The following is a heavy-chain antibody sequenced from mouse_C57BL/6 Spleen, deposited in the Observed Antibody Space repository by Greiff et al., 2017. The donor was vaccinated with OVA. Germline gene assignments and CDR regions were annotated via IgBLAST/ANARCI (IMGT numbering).Heavy chain of an antibody. CDR2: INPSTGGT. Sequence: VQLQQSGPELVKPGASVKISCKASGYSFTGYYMNWVKQSPEKSLEWIGEINPSTGGTTYNQKFKDKATLTVDKSSSTAYMQLKSLTSEDSAVYYCAKGDHGYPDYWGQGTTLTVSS. V-gene: IGHV1-42*01. CDR3: AKGDHGYPDY. CDR1: GYSFTGYY. J-gene: IGHJ2*01. D-gene: IGHD2-2*01.